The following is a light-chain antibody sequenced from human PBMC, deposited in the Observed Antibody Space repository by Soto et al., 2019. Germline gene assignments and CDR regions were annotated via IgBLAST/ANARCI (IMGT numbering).Light chain of an antibody. Sequence: QSVPTQPASVSGSPGQSITISCTGTSSDIGGYNYVSWYQQHPGKAPKLMIYEVSNRPSGVSNRFFGSKSGNTASLTISGLQAEDEADYYCSSFRSTTTLFGGGTKLTVL. CDR3: SSFRSTTTL. V-gene: IGLV2-14*01. CDR2: EVS. J-gene: IGLJ2*01. CDR1: SSDIGGYNY.